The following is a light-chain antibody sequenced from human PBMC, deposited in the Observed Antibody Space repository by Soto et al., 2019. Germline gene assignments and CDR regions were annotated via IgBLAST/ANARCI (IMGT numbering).Light chain of an antibody. V-gene: IGKV3-15*01. CDR1: QSVSSN. J-gene: IGKJ1*01. CDR3: QQYNKWPPGT. CDR2: GAS. Sequence: DIVMTQSPATLSVSPGERATLSCRASQSVSSNLAWYQQKTGQAPRLLIYGASTRATGIPARFSGSGSGTEFTLTISSLQSEDFAVYYCQQYNKWPPGTFGQGTKVEIK.